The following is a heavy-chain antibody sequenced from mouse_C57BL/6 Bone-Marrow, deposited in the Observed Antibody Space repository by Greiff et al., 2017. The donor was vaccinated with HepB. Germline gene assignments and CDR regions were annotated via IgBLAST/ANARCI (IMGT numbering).Heavy chain of an antibody. Sequence: QVHVKQSGADLVKPGASVKFSCKASGYTFTSYWMHWVQQRPGQGLEWIGMIHPNSGSTNYNEKFKSKGTLTVDKSSSTAYMQLSSLTSEDSAVYYCARSRAYYYGSSYLYWGQGTTLTVSS. CDR2: IHPNSGST. CDR3: ARSRAYYYGSSYLY. J-gene: IGHJ2*01. V-gene: IGHV1-64*01. D-gene: IGHD1-1*01. CDR1: GYTFTSYW.